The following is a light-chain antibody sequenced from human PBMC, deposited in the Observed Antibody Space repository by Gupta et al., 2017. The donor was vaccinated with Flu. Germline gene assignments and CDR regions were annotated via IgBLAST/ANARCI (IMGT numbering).Light chain of an antibody. CDR2: WAS. Sequence: VLTQPPGTLSSSPGERATLSCRASQSVSSSYLAWYQQKPGQAPRLLIYWASSRATGIPDRFSGSGSGTDFTLKISRVEAEDVGVYYCKQYVRTPWTFGQGTKVEIK. J-gene: IGKJ1*01. CDR1: QSVSSSY. V-gene: IGKV3-20*01. CDR3: KQYVRTPWT.